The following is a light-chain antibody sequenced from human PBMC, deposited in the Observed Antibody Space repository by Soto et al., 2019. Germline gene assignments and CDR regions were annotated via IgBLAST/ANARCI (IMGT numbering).Light chain of an antibody. V-gene: IGKV1-5*01. CDR3: QQYDNYPLT. Sequence: DIQMTQSPSTLSASVGDRVTITCRASQTIGSWLAWYQQKPGTAPKLLIYDASTLESGVPSRFSGSGSGTEFTLTISSLKPDDFATYYCQQYDNYPLTFGGGNKGEIK. J-gene: IGKJ4*01. CDR2: DAS. CDR1: QTIGSW.